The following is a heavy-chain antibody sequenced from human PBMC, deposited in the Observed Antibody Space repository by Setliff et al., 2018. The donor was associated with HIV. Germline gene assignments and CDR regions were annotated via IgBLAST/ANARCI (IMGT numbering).Heavy chain of an antibody. CDR3: ARDQTGVAAAAFVGGSAWSDEGFDI. J-gene: IGHJ3*02. CDR1: GGTLSNYV. D-gene: IGHD6-13*01. CDR2: IIPMYNIP. Sequence: GASVKVSCKTSGGTLSNYVIAWVRQAPGQGLEWMGMIIPMYNIPAYAQKFQGRVTFTADESTSTAYMELSSLSSEDTAVYYCARDQTGVAAAAFVGGSAWSDEGFDIWGQGTMVTVSS. V-gene: IGHV1-69*13.